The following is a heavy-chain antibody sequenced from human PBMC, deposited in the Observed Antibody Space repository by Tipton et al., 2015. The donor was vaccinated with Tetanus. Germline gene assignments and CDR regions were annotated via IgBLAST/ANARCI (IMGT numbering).Heavy chain of an antibody. V-gene: IGHV3-21*01. CDR2: ISSTSSYI. CDR1: GFTFSNYR. Sequence: GSLRLSCAVSGFTFSNYRMNWVRQAPGRGLQWVASISSTSSYIYYAGSVKGRFTISRDNAKNSLYLQINSLRAEDAALYYCASGRTLDYWGQGTLVTVSS. J-gene: IGHJ4*02. CDR3: ASGRTLDY.